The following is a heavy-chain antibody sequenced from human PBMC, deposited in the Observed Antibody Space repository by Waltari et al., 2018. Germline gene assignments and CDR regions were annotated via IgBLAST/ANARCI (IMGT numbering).Heavy chain of an antibody. CDR3: ARLDSSSWYARD. V-gene: IGHV4-38-2*01. Sequence: QVQLVESGGGLVKPGGSLRLSCAASGFTFSDYYMSWIRQPPGKGLEWMGRIYHSGSTYYNPSLKSRVTISVDTSKNQFSLKLSSVTAADTAVYYCARLDSSSWYARDWGQGTLVTVSS. CDR2: IYHSGST. D-gene: IGHD6-13*01. J-gene: IGHJ4*02. CDR1: GFTFSDYY.